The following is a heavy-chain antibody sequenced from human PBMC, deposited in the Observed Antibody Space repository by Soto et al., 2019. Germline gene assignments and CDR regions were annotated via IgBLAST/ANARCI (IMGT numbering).Heavy chain of an antibody. D-gene: IGHD5-18*01. J-gene: IGHJ4*02. Sequence: SETLSLTCAVYGGSFSGYYWSWIRQPPGKGLEWIGEINHSGSTNYNPSLKSRVTISVDTSKNQFSLKLSSVTAADTAVYYCARAQDTAMPYDYWGQGTLVTVSS. CDR1: GGSFSGYY. CDR2: INHSGST. V-gene: IGHV4-34*01. CDR3: ARAQDTAMPYDY.